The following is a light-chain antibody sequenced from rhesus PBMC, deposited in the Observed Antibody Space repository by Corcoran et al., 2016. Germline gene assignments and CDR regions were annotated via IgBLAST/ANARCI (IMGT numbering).Light chain of an antibody. CDR1: QSISSW. V-gene: IGKV1-22*01. Sequence: DIQMTQSPSSLSASVGDTVTITCRASQSISSWLAWYQQKQGKAPKLLIYKASTLQSGVPSRFSGRGAGTDFTLTISSLQSEDFATYYCKQYSSSPYSFGQGTKVEIK. CDR2: KAS. CDR3: KQYSSSPYS. J-gene: IGKJ2*01.